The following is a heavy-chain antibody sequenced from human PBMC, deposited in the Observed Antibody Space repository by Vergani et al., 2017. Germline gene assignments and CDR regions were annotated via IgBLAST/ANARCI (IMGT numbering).Heavy chain of an antibody. Sequence: QVQLVQSGAEVKKPGSSVKVSCKASGGTFTTYSISWVRQSPGQGLEWMGGIIPIFGTANYAQKFQGRVTITADESTSTAYMELSSLRSEDTAVYYCATYYESSGYLKYFQHWGQGTLVTVSS. CDR2: IIPIFGTA. V-gene: IGHV1-69*01. D-gene: IGHD3-22*01. J-gene: IGHJ1*01. CDR3: ATYYESSGYLKYFQH. CDR1: GGTFTTYS.